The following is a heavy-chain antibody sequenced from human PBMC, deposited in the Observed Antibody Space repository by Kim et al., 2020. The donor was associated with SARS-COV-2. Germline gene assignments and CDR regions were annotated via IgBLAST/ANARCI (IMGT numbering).Heavy chain of an antibody. V-gene: IGHV3-9*01. D-gene: IGHD5-12*01. CDR2: ISWNSGSI. Sequence: GGSLRLSCAASGFTFDDYAMHWVRQAPGKGLEWVSGISWNSGSIGYADSVKGRFTISRDNAKNSLYLEMNSLRGEDTALYYCAKDSGPYHYYGVDVWGQGTTVTVSS. J-gene: IGHJ6*02. CDR3: AKDSGPYHYYGVDV. CDR1: GFTFDDYA.